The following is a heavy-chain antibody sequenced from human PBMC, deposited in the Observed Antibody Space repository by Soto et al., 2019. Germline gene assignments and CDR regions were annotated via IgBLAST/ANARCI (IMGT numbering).Heavy chain of an antibody. J-gene: IGHJ5*02. V-gene: IGHV3-30*18. CDR2: ISFDGRSQ. D-gene: IGHD6-13*01. CDR1: GFEFNTYG. CDR3: AKDSSVTAAGSGGWFDP. Sequence: QVQLVESGGGVVQPGRSLRLSCAASGFEFNTYGLHWVRQAPGKGLEWVAAISFDGRSQYYADSVKGRFTISRDKSNSTLYLQMNSLGAEDTATYFCAKDSSVTAAGSGGWFDPWGPGTQVFVSS.